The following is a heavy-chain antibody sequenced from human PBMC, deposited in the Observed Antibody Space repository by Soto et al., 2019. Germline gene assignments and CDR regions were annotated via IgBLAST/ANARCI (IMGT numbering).Heavy chain of an antibody. CDR2: VSHSGNT. D-gene: IGHD7-27*01. CDR3: ARAKFESTGWHQFDI. J-gene: IGHJ4*02. Sequence: TLSLSCTVSGGSFTGHFCSWVRQPPGKGLEWIGEVSHSGNTKYYPSLRSRVTLSVDSSKNQISLALTSVTAADTAVYYCARAKFESTGWHQFDIWGQGTLVPVSS. V-gene: IGHV4-34*01. CDR1: GGSFTGHF.